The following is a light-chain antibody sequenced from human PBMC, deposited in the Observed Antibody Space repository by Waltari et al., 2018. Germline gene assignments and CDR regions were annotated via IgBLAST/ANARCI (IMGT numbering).Light chain of an antibody. J-gene: IGLJ3*02. CDR1: SGSVSTTSY. Sequence: QTVVTQEPSSSVSPGGTVTPTCALTSGSVSTTSYATWYQQTPGQPPRTLVYKGNSRSSGVPDRFSGSVLGNTAALTITGAQADDESNYYCSLYMGSGIWVFGGGTKLTVL. V-gene: IGLV8-61*01. CDR3: SLYMGSGIWV. CDR2: KGN.